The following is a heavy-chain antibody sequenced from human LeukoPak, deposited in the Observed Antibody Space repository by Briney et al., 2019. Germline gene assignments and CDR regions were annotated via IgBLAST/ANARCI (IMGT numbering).Heavy chain of an antibody. CDR1: GGSIRSGSYY. CDR2: IQTRGST. CDR3: AREGGVDDLRYTKGGYYFDY. D-gene: IGHD3-9*01. J-gene: IGHJ4*02. Sequence: SETLSLTCTVSGGSIRSGSYYWSWIRQPAGKGLEWIGRIQTRGSTNYNPSLKSRVTISVDTSKNQFSLKLSSVTAADTAGEYCAREGGVDDLRYTKGGYYFDYWGQGTLVTVSS. V-gene: IGHV4-61*02.